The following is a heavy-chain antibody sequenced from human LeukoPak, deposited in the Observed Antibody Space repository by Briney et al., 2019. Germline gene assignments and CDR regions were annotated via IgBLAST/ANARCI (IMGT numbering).Heavy chain of an antibody. CDR3: AKAKIPEGAFDI. Sequence: SETLSLTCAVCGGSFSGYYWSWIRQPPGKGLEWIGEINHSGSTNYNPSLKSRVTISVDTSKNQFSLKLSSVTAADTAVYYCAKAKIPEGAFDIWGQGTMVTVSS. V-gene: IGHV4-34*01. D-gene: IGHD2-2*02. CDR1: GGSFSGYY. J-gene: IGHJ3*02. CDR2: INHSGST.